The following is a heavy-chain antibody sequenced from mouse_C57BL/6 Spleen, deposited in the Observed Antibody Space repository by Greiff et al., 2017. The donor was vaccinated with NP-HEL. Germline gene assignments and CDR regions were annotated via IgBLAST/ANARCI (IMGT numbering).Heavy chain of an antibody. CDR3: AREGGSPFAY. J-gene: IGHJ3*01. V-gene: IGHV1-52*01. Sequence: VQLQQPGAELVRPGSSVKLSCKASGYTFTSYWMHWVKQRPIPGLEWIGNIDPSDSETHYNQKFKDKATLTVDKSSSTAYMQLSSLTSEDSAVYYCAREGGSPFAYWGQGTLVTVSA. D-gene: IGHD1-1*01. CDR1: GYTFTSYW. CDR2: IDPSDSET.